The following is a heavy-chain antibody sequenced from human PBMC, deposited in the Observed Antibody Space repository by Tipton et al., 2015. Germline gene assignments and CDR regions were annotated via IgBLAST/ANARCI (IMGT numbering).Heavy chain of an antibody. CDR2: MNPHSGNT. J-gene: IGHJ6*02. CDR1: GYSFTSHD. CDR3: ASYDSSGFPLYGMDV. D-gene: IGHD3-22*01. V-gene: IGHV1-8*01. Sequence: QLVQSGAEVKKPGASVKVSCKASGYSFTSHDINWVRQATGQGLEWMGRMNPHSGNTGYAQKFQGRVTLTRNTSISTAYMELSGLRSEDTAVYYCASYDSSGFPLYGMDVWGQGTTVTVSS.